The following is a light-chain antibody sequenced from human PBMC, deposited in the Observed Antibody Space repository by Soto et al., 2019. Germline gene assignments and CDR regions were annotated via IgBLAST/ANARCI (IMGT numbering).Light chain of an antibody. CDR3: QQYKSYLRT. J-gene: IGKJ1*01. Sequence: DIQMTQSPSTLSASVGDRVTITCRASQSIRTWLAWYQQKPGKAPNLLIYDASNLESGVPSRFSGSGSGTEFTLTISSLQPDDFATYYCQQYKSYLRTFGQGTKVDIK. CDR2: DAS. V-gene: IGKV1-5*01. CDR1: QSIRTW.